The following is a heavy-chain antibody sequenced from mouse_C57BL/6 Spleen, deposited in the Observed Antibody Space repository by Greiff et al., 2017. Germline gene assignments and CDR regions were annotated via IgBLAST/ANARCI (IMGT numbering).Heavy chain of an antibody. CDR3: ARGLDSSGRYYYAMDY. Sequence: VQLQQSGAELVRPGTSVKVSCKASGYAFTNYLIEWVKQRPGQGLEWIGVINPGSGGTNYNEKFKGKATLTADKSSSTAYMQLSSLTSEYSAVYVCARGLDSSGRYYYAMDYWGQGTSVTVSS. J-gene: IGHJ4*01. CDR2: INPGSGGT. CDR1: GYAFTNYL. V-gene: IGHV1-54*01. D-gene: IGHD3-2*02.